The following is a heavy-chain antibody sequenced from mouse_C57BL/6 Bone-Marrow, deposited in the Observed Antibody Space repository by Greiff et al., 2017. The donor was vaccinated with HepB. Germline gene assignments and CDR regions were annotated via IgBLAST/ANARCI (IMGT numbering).Heavy chain of an antibody. D-gene: IGHD4-1*01. CDR2: INPSNGGT. CDR1: GYTFTSYW. Sequence: QVQLQQPGTELVKPGASVKLSCKASGYTFTSYWMHWVKQRPGQGLEWIGNINPSNGGTNYNEKFKSKATLTVDKSSSTSYIQLSSLTSEDSAVYYCARWNWDVDYYAMDYWGQGTSVTVSS. J-gene: IGHJ4*01. V-gene: IGHV1-53*01. CDR3: ARWNWDVDYYAMDY.